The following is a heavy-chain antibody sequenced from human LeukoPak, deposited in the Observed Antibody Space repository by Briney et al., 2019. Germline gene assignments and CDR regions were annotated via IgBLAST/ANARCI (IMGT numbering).Heavy chain of an antibody. D-gene: IGHD6-19*01. CDR3: ARADGIAVAGIYYYYGMDV. CDR2: IIPIFGTA. V-gene: IGHV1-69*06. CDR1: GGTFSSYA. Sequence: SVKVSCKASGGTFSSYAISWVRQAPGQGLEWMGGIIPIFGTANYAQKFQGRVTITADKSTSTAYMELSSLRSEDTAVYYCARADGIAVAGIYYYYGMDVWGRGTTVTVSS. J-gene: IGHJ6*04.